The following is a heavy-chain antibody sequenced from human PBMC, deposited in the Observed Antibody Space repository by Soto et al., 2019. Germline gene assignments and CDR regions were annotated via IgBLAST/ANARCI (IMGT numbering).Heavy chain of an antibody. Sequence: GGSLRLSCAASGFTFNIHGMHWVRQAPGKGLEWVAAISYDGSYKYYTDSVKGRFTISRDNAKNSLYLQMNSLRAEDTAVYYCAREYCSSTSCLNWFDPWGQGTLVTVSS. CDR1: GFTFNIHG. D-gene: IGHD2-2*01. V-gene: IGHV3-30*03. CDR2: ISYDGSYK. J-gene: IGHJ5*02. CDR3: AREYCSSTSCLNWFDP.